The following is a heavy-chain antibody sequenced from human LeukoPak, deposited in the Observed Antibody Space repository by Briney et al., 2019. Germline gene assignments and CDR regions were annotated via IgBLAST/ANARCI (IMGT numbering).Heavy chain of an antibody. Sequence: ASVKVSCKASGYTLTSYGISWVRQAPGQGLEWMGWISAYNGNTNYAQKLQGRVTMTTDTSTSTAYMELRSLRSDDTAVYYCARGWYRGGNYPPLTDYWGQGTLVTVSS. V-gene: IGHV1-18*01. J-gene: IGHJ4*02. D-gene: IGHD4-23*01. CDR1: GYTLTSYG. CDR3: ARGWYRGGNYPPLTDY. CDR2: ISAYNGNT.